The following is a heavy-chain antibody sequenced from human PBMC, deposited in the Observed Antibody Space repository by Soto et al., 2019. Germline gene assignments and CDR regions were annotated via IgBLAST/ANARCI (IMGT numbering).Heavy chain of an antibody. D-gene: IGHD6-13*01. CDR2: IHTTDGT. V-gene: IGHV4-4*07. J-gene: IGHJ4*02. CDR3: ARALSSAAGLYFDF. Sequence: PETLSLTCTVSGGSISSYYWSWIRQPAGKGMEWIGRIHTTDGTKYNPSLKSRVTMSIDTSNNQFSLKLSSLTAADTAVYYCARALSSAAGLYFDFWGQGTLVTVSS. CDR1: GGSISSYY.